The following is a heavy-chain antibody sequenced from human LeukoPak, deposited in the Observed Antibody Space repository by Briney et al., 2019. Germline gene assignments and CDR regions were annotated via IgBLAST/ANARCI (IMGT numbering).Heavy chain of an antibody. D-gene: IGHD6-13*01. CDR3: ARDPRGSSSWNYYYYMDV. V-gene: IGHV1-2*02. CDR1: GYTFTGYY. J-gene: IGHJ6*03. Sequence: ASVKVSCKASGYTFTGYYMHWVRQAPGQGLEWMGWINPNSGGTNYQGRVTMTRDTSISTAYMELSRLRSDDTAVYYCARDPRGSSSWNYYYYMDVWGEGTTVTVSS. CDR2: INPNSGGT.